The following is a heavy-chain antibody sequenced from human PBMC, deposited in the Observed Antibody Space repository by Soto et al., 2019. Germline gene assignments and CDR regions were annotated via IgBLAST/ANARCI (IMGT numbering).Heavy chain of an antibody. CDR1: GGTFSSYA. J-gene: IGHJ5*02. V-gene: IGHV1-69*13. Sequence: SVKVSCKASGGTFSSYAISWVRQAPGQGLEWMGGIIPIFGTANYAQKFQGRVTITADESTSTAYMELSSLRSEDTAVCYCARAACGGDCHSPNWFDPWGQGTLVTVSS. CDR2: IIPIFGTA. D-gene: IGHD2-21*02. CDR3: ARAACGGDCHSPNWFDP.